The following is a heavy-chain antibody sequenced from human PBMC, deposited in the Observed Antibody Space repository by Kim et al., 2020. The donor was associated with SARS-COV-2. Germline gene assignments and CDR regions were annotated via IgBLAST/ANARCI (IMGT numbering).Heavy chain of an antibody. J-gene: IGHJ5*02. CDR3: ARVIKWPTNWFDP. D-gene: IGHD5-12*01. V-gene: IGHV1-18*01. Sequence: YAQKLQGRVTMTTDTSTSTAYMELRSLRSDDTAVYYCARVIKWPTNWFDPWGQGTLVTVSS.